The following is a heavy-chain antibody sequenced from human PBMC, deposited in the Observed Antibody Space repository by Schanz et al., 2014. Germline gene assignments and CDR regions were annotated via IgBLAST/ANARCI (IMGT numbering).Heavy chain of an antibody. CDR1: GFTFDDYT. Sequence: EVHLVESGGAVVQSGGSLRLSCAASGFTFDDYTMHWVRQAPGKGLEWVSLIVFDGTSAYYGDSVRGRFTISRDNTKNSMFLQMNSLRPEDTALYYCAKERGTIIDFWGQGTLVTVSS. D-gene: IGHD1-26*01. CDR2: IVFDGTSA. CDR3: AKERGTIIDF. J-gene: IGHJ4*02. V-gene: IGHV3-43*01.